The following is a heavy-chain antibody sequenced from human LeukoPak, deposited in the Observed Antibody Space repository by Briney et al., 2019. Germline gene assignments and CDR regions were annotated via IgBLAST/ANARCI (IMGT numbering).Heavy chain of an antibody. D-gene: IGHD3-3*01. Sequence: GGSLRLSCAASGFTFSSYAMSWVRQAPGKGLEWVSAISGSGGSTYYADSVKGRFTISRDNSKNTLYLQINNPRVEDTAVYYCAKRYYDFPLDYWGQGTLVTVSS. CDR2: ISGSGGST. CDR1: GFTFSSYA. CDR3: AKRYYDFPLDY. V-gene: IGHV3-23*01. J-gene: IGHJ4*02.